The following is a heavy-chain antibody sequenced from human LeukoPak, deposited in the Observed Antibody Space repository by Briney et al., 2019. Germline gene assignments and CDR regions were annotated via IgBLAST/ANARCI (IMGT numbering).Heavy chain of an antibody. CDR1: GYTLTELS. CDR2: FDPEDGET. D-gene: IGHD2-2*01. Sequence: SVKVSCKVSGYTLTELSMHWVRQAPGKGLEWMGGFDPEDGETIYAQKFQGRVTMTEDTSTDTAYMELSSLRSEDTAVYYCATGVCSSTSCYWARYAFDIWGQGTMVTVSS. V-gene: IGHV1-24*01. J-gene: IGHJ3*02. CDR3: ATGVCSSTSCYWARYAFDI.